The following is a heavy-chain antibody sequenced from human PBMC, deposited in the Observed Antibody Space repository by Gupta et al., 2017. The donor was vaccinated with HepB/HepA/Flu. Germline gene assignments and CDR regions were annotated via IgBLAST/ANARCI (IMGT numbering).Heavy chain of an antibody. J-gene: IGHJ5*02. V-gene: IGHV3-33*01. D-gene: IGHD3-10*02. CDR1: GVSVSDYG. CDR3: ARNGLGGQYNWFGP. Sequence: QVQLVESGAGVVRPGRPMRLSCAGSGVSVSDYGMHLLRQSPAKGLEWVASISYEGSTPHYADPVRGRFTISRDNPSSKLYLQMNSLEMDDTGVYYCARNGLGGQYNWFGPWGQGTLVTVSS. CDR2: ISYEGSTP.